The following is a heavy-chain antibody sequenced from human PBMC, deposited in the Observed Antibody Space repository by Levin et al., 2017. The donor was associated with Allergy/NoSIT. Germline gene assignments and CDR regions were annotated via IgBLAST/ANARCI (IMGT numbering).Heavy chain of an antibody. CDR1: GFTFSSYW. Sequence: HSGGSLRLSCAASGFTFSSYWMHWVRQAPGKGLVWVSRINSDGSSTSYADSVKGRFTISRDNAKNTLYLQMNSLRAEDTAVYYCARQPSKSRMGNDAFDSWGQGTMVTVSS. CDR3: ARQPSKSRMGNDAFDS. CDR2: INSDGSST. V-gene: IGHV3-74*01. D-gene: IGHD7-27*01. J-gene: IGHJ3*02.